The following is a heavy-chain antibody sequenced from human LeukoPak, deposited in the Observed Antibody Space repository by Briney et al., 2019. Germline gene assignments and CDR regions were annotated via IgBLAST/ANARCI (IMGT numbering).Heavy chain of an antibody. D-gene: IGHD3-10*01. CDR2: IYYSGST. V-gene: IGHV4-59*01. J-gene: IGHJ4*02. CDR1: GGSITSDH. CDR3: TRVHYSGSGLSSYFDY. Sequence: KPSETLSLTCTVSGGSITSDHWNWIRQPPGKGLEWIGCIYYSGSTYYNPSLKSRVTISVDMSKNQFSLNLRTVTSADTAVYYCTRVHYSGSGLSSYFDYWGQGTLVTVSS.